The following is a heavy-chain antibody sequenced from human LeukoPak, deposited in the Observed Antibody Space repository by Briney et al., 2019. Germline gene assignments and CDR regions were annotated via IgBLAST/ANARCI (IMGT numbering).Heavy chain of an antibody. D-gene: IGHD6-25*01. CDR1: GFAFNDFA. J-gene: IGHJ4*02. Sequence: GRSLTLSCAASGFAFNDFAMYWVRQAPGKGLDWVALIRRDGSHKYYAHSIKGRFTISRDNSKNTLYLQMSSQRAEDTAVYYCAKSSIMFAAGRLGSIDFWGQGTLVTVSS. CDR2: IRRDGSHK. CDR3: AKSSIMFAAGRLGSIDF. V-gene: IGHV3-33*06.